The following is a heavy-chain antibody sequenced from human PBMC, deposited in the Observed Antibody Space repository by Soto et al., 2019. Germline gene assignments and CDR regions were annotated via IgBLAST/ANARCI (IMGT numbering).Heavy chain of an antibody. D-gene: IGHD3-10*01. CDR2: ISYDGSNK. V-gene: IGHV3-30-3*01. CDR1: GFTFSSYA. CDR3: ARGYYYDSGSYINDAFDI. Sequence: GGYLRLSCAASGFTFSSYAMHWVRQAPGKGLEWVAVISYDGSNKYYADSVKGRFTISKDNSKNTLYLQMNSLRAEDTAVYYCARGYYYDSGSYINDAFDIWGQGTMVTFSS. J-gene: IGHJ3*02.